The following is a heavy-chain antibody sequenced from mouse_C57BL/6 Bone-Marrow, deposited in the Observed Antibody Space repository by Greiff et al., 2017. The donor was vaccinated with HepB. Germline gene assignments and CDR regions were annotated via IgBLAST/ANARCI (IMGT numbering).Heavy chain of an antibody. J-gene: IGHJ4*01. CDR2: SRNKANDYTT. CDR1: GFTFSDFY. V-gene: IGHV7-1*01. Sequence: EVHLVESGGGLVQSGRSLRLSCATSGFTFSDFYMEWVRQAPGKGLEWIAASRNKANDYTTEYSASVKGRFIVSRDTSQSILYLQMNALRAEDTAIYYCARDDYWGQGTSVTVSS. CDR3: ARDDY.